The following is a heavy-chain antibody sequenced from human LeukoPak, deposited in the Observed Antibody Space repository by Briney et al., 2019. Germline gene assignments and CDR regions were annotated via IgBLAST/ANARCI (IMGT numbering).Heavy chain of an antibody. D-gene: IGHD3-22*01. CDR3: ARDLPDSSGYYYRFVGSYGMDV. CDR2: IYSGGST. J-gene: IGHJ6*02. V-gene: IGHV3-66*01. Sequence: GGSLRLSCAASGCTVSSNYMSGVRQARGKGLEGVSGIYSGGSTYYADSVKGRFTISRDNSKNTLYLQMNSLRAEDTAVYYCARDLPDSSGYYYRFVGSYGMDVWGQGTTVTVSS. CDR1: GCTVSSNY.